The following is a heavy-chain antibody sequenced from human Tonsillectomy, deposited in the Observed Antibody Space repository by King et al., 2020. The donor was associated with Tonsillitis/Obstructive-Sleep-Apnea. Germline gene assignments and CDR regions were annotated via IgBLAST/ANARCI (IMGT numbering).Heavy chain of an antibody. J-gene: IGHJ3*02. D-gene: IGHD7-27*01. CDR1: GYTFRSYG. CDR2: ISAYNGNT. V-gene: IGHV1-18*01. Sequence: VQLVESGAEVKRPGASVKVSCKASGYTFRSYGVTWVRQAPGQGLEWMGWISAYNGNTNYAQKLQGRVTMTTDTSTSTAYMELRSLRSDDTAVYYCARVLGFRNAFAMGGEGTIVTVSS. CDR3: ARVLGFRNAFAM.